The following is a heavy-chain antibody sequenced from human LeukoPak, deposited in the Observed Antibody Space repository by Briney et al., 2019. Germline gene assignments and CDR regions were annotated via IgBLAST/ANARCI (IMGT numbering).Heavy chain of an antibody. CDR1: GFTFSIYS. Sequence: GGSLRLSCAASGFTFSIYSMNWVRQAPGKGLEWVSSVGGSSSSLYYAESVKGRFTISRDNARNSLYLQMNSLRAEDTAVYYCAKEAGQDYGALDAFDVWGQGTMVTVSS. CDR3: AKEAGQDYGALDAFDV. D-gene: IGHD4-17*01. V-gene: IGHV3-21*01. CDR2: VGGSSSSL. J-gene: IGHJ3*01.